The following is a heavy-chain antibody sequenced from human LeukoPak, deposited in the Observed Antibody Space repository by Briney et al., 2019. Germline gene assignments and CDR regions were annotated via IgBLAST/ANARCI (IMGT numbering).Heavy chain of an antibody. CDR1: GGTFSSYA. CDR2: ISPIFGTA. Sequence: ASVKVSCKASGGTFSSYAISWVRQAPGQGLEWMGGISPIFGTASYAQKFQGRVTITTDESTSIAYMELSSLRSEDTAVYYCARDRYNWNYVGRDAFDIWGQGTMVTVSS. V-gene: IGHV1-69*05. J-gene: IGHJ3*02. D-gene: IGHD1-7*01. CDR3: ARDRYNWNYVGRDAFDI.